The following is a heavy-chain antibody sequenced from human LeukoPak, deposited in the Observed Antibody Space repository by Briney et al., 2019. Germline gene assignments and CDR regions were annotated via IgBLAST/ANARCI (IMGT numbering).Heavy chain of an antibody. Sequence: GASVKVSCKASGGTFSSYAISWVRQAPGQGLEWMGRIIPILGIANYAQKFQGRVTITADKSTSTAYMELSSLRSEDTAVYYCARDPRYSSSWQRGAFDIWGQGTMVTVSS. V-gene: IGHV1-69*04. J-gene: IGHJ3*02. CDR1: GGTFSSYA. CDR2: IIPILGIA. D-gene: IGHD6-13*01. CDR3: ARDPRYSSSWQRGAFDI.